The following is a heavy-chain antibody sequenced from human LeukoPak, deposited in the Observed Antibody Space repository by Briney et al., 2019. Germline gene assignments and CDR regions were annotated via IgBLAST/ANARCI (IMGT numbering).Heavy chain of an antibody. CDR1: GFTFSSYE. CDR2: ISSSGSTI. Sequence: PGGSLRLSCAASGFTFSSYEMNWVRQAPGKGLEWVSYISSSGSTIYYADSVKGRFTISRDNSKNTLYLQMNSLRAEDTAVYYCAILGSTWFDPWGQGTLVTVSS. V-gene: IGHV3-48*03. CDR3: AILGSTWFDP. D-gene: IGHD1-26*01. J-gene: IGHJ5*02.